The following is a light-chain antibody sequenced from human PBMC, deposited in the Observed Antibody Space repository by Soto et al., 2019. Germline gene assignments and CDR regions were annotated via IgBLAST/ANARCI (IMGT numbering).Light chain of an antibody. J-gene: IGLJ1*01. CDR3: SSYTSDTSPYV. V-gene: IGLV2-14*01. CDR1: GSDVGGYNY. CDR2: EVN. Sequence: QSVLTQPASVSGSPGQSITISCTGTGSDVGGYNYVSWYQLHPGKAPKLIIYEVNNRPSGLSNRFSGSKSGNTASLTISGLQAEDEGDYYCSSYTSDTSPYVFGTGTKVTVL.